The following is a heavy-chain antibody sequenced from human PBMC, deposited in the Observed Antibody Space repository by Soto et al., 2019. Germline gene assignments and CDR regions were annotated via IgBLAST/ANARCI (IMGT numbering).Heavy chain of an antibody. Sequence: QVQLVESGGGVVQPGRSLRLSCAASGFTFSSYGMHWVRQAPGKGLEWVAVISYDGSNKYYADSVKGRFTITRDNSKNTLYLQMNRLRAEDTAVYYCAKDQTQLGPTSFDYWGQGTLVTVSS. J-gene: IGHJ4*02. CDR2: ISYDGSNK. D-gene: IGHD5-18*01. CDR1: GFTFSSYG. V-gene: IGHV3-30*18. CDR3: AKDQTQLGPTSFDY.